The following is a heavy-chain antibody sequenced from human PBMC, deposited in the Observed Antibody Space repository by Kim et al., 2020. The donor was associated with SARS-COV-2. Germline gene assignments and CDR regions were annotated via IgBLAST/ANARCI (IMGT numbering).Heavy chain of an antibody. CDR2: IYYSGST. Sequence: SETLSLTCTVSGGSISSGGYYWSWIRQHPGKGLEWIGYIYYSGSTYYNPSLKSRVTISVDTSKNQFSLKLSSVTAADTAVYYCARGRILTGYYPHPADVWGQGTTVTVSS. CDR1: GGSISSGGYY. CDR3: ARGRILTGYYPHPADV. D-gene: IGHD3-9*01. J-gene: IGHJ6*02. V-gene: IGHV4-31*03.